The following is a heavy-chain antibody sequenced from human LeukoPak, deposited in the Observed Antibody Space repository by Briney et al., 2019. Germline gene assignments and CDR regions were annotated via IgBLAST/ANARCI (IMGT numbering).Heavy chain of an antibody. Sequence: GGSLRLSCAASGFTFITYSMNWVRQAPGKGLEWIPYISSGSNTIYYADSVKGRFTISRDNARNSLFLQMNSLGAEDTAVYYCARRVGATYYFDWWGQGTLVTVSS. CDR2: ISSGSNTI. J-gene: IGHJ4*02. CDR1: GFTFITYS. V-gene: IGHV3-48*01. CDR3: ARRVGATYYFDW. D-gene: IGHD1-26*01.